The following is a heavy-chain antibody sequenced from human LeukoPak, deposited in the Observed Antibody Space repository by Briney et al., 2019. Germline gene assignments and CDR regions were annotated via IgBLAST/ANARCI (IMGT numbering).Heavy chain of an antibody. V-gene: IGHV3-48*01. CDR3: ARGRRGSYDY. J-gene: IGHJ4*02. CDR1: GFTFSSYS. D-gene: IGHD1-26*01. CDR2: ISSSSSTI. Sequence: QAGGSLRLSCAASGFTFSSYSMNWVRQAPGKGLEWVSYISSSSSTIHYADSVKGRFTISRDNAKNSLYLQMNSLRAEDTAVYYCARGRRGSYDYWGQGTLVTVSS.